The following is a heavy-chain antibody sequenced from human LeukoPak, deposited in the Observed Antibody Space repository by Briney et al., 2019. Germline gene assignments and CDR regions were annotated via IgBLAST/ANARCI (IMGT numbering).Heavy chain of an antibody. CDR2: INPNSGGT. CDR3: ARICSGGSCSSFDY. CDR1: GYTFTSYD. J-gene: IGHJ4*02. Sequence: ASVKVSCKASGYTFTSYDINWVRQAPGQGLEWMGRINPNSGGTNYAQKFQGRVTMTRDTSISTAYMELSRLRSDDTAVYYCARICSGGSCSSFDYWGQGTLVTVSS. D-gene: IGHD2-15*01. V-gene: IGHV1-2*06.